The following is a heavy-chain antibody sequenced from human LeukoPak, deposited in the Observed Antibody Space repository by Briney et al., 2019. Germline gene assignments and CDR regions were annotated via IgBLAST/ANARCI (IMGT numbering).Heavy chain of an antibody. CDR3: ARDRGDYGSGSYLSY. Sequence: SETLSLTCSVSGGSISSYYWSWIRQPAGKGLEWIRRIYSSGSTNYNPSLKSRVTMSVDTSKNQFFLKLSSVTAADTAVYYCARDRGDYGSGSYLSYWGQGTLVTVSS. V-gene: IGHV4-4*07. J-gene: IGHJ4*02. CDR1: GGSISSYY. CDR2: IYSSGST. D-gene: IGHD3-10*01.